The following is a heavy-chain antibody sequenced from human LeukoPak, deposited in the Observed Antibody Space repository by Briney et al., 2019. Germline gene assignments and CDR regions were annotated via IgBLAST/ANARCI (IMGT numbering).Heavy chain of an antibody. CDR2: ISGSGGST. J-gene: IGHJ4*02. Sequence: GESLTLSCAVFGFTFSSCAMSWVRLAPGKGLGWVSAISGSGGSTSYADSATGRLTISRDNSKNTLYLQMNSLRAEDTAVYYCAKDRDGYYDSSGYYPYYFDYWGQGTLVTVSS. D-gene: IGHD3-22*01. CDR3: AKDRDGYYDSSGYYPYYFDY. V-gene: IGHV3-23*01. CDR1: GFTFSSCA.